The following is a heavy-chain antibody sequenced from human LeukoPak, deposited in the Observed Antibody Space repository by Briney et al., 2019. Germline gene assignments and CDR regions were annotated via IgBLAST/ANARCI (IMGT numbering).Heavy chain of an antibody. D-gene: IGHD1-14*01. CDR2: SVPMSDTK. CDR1: GGSFGDFA. Sequence: SVKVSCTASGGSFGDFAIIWVRQAPGHGLEWMGRSVPMSDTKDYAQKFQGRVTFTTDESTTTAHMELSNLSPEDTAVYYCAATSIIFNWFDPWGQGTLVTVSS. CDR3: AATSIIFNWFDP. V-gene: IGHV1-69*05. J-gene: IGHJ5*02.